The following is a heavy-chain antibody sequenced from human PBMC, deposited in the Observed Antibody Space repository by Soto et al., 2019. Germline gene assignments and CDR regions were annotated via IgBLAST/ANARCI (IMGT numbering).Heavy chain of an antibody. CDR2: ISAYNGNT. CDR3: ARDPSSGWPELNWFDP. J-gene: IGHJ5*02. D-gene: IGHD6-19*01. CDR1: GYTFTSYG. V-gene: IGHV1-18*01. Sequence: QVQLVQSGAEVKKPGASVKVSCQASGYTFTSYGISWVRQAPGQGLEWMGWISAYNGNTNYAQKLQGRGTMTTDTSKSTAHMELRSLRSDDTAVYYCARDPSSGWPELNWFDPWGQGTLVTVSS.